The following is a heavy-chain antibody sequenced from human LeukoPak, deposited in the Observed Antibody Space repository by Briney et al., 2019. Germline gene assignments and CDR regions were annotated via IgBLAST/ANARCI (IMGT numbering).Heavy chain of an antibody. CDR1: GYTLTELS. V-gene: IGHV1-24*01. Sequence: ASVKVSCKVSGYTLTELSMHWVRQAPGKGLEWMGGFDPEDGETIYAQKFQGRVTMTEDTSTDTAYMELSSLRSEDTAVYYCATVVPAAMEFDPWGQGTLVTVSS. CDR3: ATVVPAAMEFDP. CDR2: FDPEDGET. J-gene: IGHJ5*02. D-gene: IGHD2-2*01.